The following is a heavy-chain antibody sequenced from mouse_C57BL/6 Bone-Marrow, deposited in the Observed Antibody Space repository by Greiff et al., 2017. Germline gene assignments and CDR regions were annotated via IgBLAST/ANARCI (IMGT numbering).Heavy chain of an antibody. V-gene: IGHV5-4*01. Sequence: EVHLVESGGGLVKPGGSLKLSCAASGFTFSSYAMSWVRQTPEKRLEWVATISDGGSYTYYPDNVKGRFTISRDNAKNNLYLQMSHLKSEDTAMYYCARDFGWYFDVWGTGTTVTVSS. CDR2: ISDGGSYT. CDR3: ARDFGWYFDV. J-gene: IGHJ1*03. CDR1: GFTFSSYA.